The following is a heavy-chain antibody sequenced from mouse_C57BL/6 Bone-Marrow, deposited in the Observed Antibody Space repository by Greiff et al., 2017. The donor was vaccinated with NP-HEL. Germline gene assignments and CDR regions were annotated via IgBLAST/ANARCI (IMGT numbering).Heavy chain of an antibody. CDR1: GFSLTSYG. CDR3: AKKALQGTWFAY. Sequence: VKLVESGPGLVQPSQSLSITCTVSGFSLTSYGVHWVRQSPGKGLEWLGVIWRGGSTDYNAAFMSRLSITKDNSKSQVFFKMNSLQADDTAIYYCAKKALQGTWFAYWGQGTLVTVSA. J-gene: IGHJ3*01. CDR2: IWRGGST. V-gene: IGHV2-5*01.